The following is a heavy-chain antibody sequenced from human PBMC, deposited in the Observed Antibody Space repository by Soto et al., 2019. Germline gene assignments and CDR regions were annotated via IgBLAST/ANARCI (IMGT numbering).Heavy chain of an antibody. J-gene: IGHJ2*01. V-gene: IGHV2-5*02. CDR3: SHRQWAAVAAV. CDR2: IYWDDGK. Sequence: SGPTLVNPTQTLTLTCTFSGFSLSTSGVGVGWIRQPPGKALEWLALIYWDDGKRYSPSLKSRLTITKDTSKNQVVLTMTNMDPVDTATYFCSHRQWAAVAAVWGRGTLVPVSS. D-gene: IGHD6-19*01. CDR1: GFSLSTSGVG.